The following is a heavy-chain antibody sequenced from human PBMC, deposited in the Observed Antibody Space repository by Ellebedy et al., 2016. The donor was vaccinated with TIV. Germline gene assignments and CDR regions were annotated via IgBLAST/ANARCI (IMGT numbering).Heavy chain of an antibody. Sequence: GGSLRLSCAASGFTFSSYWMTWVRQAPGKGLEWVAKIKQDGSEKYYVDSVKGRFTISRDNSKNTLYLQMNSLRAEDTAVYYCAKDGSDSSSSPVGYYYYYGMDVWGQGTTVTVSS. V-gene: IGHV3-7*01. D-gene: IGHD6-6*01. CDR3: AKDGSDSSSSPVGYYYYYGMDV. J-gene: IGHJ6*02. CDR1: GFTFSSYW. CDR2: IKQDGSEK.